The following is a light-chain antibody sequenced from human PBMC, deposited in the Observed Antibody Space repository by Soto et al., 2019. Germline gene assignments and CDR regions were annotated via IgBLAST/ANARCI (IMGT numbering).Light chain of an antibody. CDR3: SSYAGSNNFV. CDR2: EVT. V-gene: IGLV2-8*01. J-gene: IGLJ1*01. CDR1: SSDVGGYDY. Sequence: QSVLTQPPSASGSPGQSVTISCTGTSSDVGGYDYVSWYQQHPGKAPKLMIYEVTKRPSGVPGRLSGSKSGNTASLTVSGLQAEDEADYYCSSYAGSNNFVFGTGTKVTVL.